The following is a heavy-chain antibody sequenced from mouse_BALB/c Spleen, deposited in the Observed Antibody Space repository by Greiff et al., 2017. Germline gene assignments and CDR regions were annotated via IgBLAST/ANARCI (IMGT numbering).Heavy chain of an antibody. Sequence: EVQLQQSGPELMKPGASVKISCKASGYSFTSYYMHWVKQSHGKSLEWIGYIDPFNGGTSYNQKFKGKATLTVDKSSSTAYMHLSSLTSEDSAVYYCARWITTATSYAMDYWGQGTSVTVSS. J-gene: IGHJ4*01. CDR1: GYSFTSYY. CDR3: ARWITTATSYAMDY. V-gene: IGHV1S135*01. CDR2: IDPFNGGT. D-gene: IGHD1-2*01.